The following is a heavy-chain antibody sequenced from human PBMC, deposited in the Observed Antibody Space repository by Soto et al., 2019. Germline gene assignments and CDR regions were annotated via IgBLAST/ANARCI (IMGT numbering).Heavy chain of an antibody. D-gene: IGHD6-13*01. J-gene: IGHJ4*02. CDR2: IYYSGST. CDR1: GGSISSSSYY. Sequence: SETLSLTCTVSGGSISSSSYYWGWIRQPPGKGLEWIGSIYYSGSTYYNPSLKSRVTISVDTSKNQFSLKLSSVTAADTAVYYCARHLAGSSWYVDYWGQGTLVTVSS. V-gene: IGHV4-39*01. CDR3: ARHLAGSSWYVDY.